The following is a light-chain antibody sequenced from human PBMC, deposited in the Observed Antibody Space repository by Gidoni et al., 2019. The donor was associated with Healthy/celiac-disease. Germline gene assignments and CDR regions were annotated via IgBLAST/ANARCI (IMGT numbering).Light chain of an antibody. CDR1: QCVLYSSNNKNY. CDR3: QQYYSIYS. J-gene: IGKJ2*03. V-gene: IGKV4-1*01. Sequence: DIVLTQSPDSLAVSLGERATINCKSSQCVLYSSNNKNYLAWYQQKPGQPPKLLIYWASTRESGVPDRFSGSGSGTDFTLTISSLQAEDVAVYYCQQYYSIYSFGQGTKLEIK. CDR2: WAS.